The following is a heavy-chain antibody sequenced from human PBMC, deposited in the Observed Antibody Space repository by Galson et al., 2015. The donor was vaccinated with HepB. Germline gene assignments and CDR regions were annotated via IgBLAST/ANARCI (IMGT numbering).Heavy chain of an antibody. V-gene: IGHV4-59*01. J-gene: IGHJ6*03. CDR3: ARQSREYSSGWYLGSFNYMDV. CDR1: GGSISSYH. D-gene: IGHD6-19*01. CDR2: ISDSGNT. Sequence: TLSLTCTVSGGSISSYHWNWIRQPPGKGLEWIGYISDSGNTNYHPSLKSRVTITLDTSKNQFSLRLNSVTAADTAVYYCARQSREYSSGWYLGSFNYMDVWGKGSTVTVSS.